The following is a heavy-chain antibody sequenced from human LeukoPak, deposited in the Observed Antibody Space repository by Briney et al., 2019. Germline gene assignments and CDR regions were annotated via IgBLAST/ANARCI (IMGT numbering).Heavy chain of an antibody. CDR3: ARDFDRYYFDS. J-gene: IGHJ4*02. V-gene: IGHV3-74*03. CDR2: INSVGSST. Sequence: GGSLRLSCAASGFTFSDYWMHWVRQAPGKGLVWVSRINSVGSSTTYADSVKGRFTISRDNAKNTLYLQMNSLGAEDTAVYYCARDFDRYYFDSWGQGTLVTVSS. D-gene: IGHD3-9*01. CDR1: GFTFSDYW.